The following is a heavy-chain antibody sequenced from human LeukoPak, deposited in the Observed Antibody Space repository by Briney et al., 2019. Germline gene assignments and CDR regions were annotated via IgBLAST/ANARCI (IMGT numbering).Heavy chain of an antibody. CDR2: MSYDGSDN. Sequence: GGSLRLSCAASGFTFSSYTMHWVRQAPGKGLEWVAVMSYDGSDNYYADSVKGRFTISRDNSRTTVYLQMNSLRAEDTAVYYCARGSRWLQLGPFDYWGQGTLATVSS. CDR1: GFTFSSYT. V-gene: IGHV3-30*01. J-gene: IGHJ4*02. D-gene: IGHD5-24*01. CDR3: ARGSRWLQLGPFDY.